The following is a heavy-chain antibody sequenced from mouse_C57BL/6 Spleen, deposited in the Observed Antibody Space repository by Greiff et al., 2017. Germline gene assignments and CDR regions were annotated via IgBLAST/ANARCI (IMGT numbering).Heavy chain of an antibody. CDR3: AREGRGRAMDY. Sequence: EVKLVESEGGLVQPGSSMKLSCTASGFTFSDYYMAWVRQVPEKGLEWVANINYDGSSTYYLDSLKSRFIISRDNAKNILYLQMSSLKSEDTATYYCAREGRGRAMDYWGQGTSVTVSS. CDR1: GFTFSDYY. D-gene: IGHD3-3*01. V-gene: IGHV5-16*01. J-gene: IGHJ4*01. CDR2: INYDGSST.